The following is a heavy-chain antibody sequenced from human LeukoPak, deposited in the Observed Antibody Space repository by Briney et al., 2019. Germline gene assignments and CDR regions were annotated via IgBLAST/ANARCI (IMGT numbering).Heavy chain of an antibody. CDR2: INNDGSST. D-gene: IGHD4-23*01. V-gene: IGHV3-74*01. CDR3: ARDRRDYGGPFDY. J-gene: IGHJ4*02. Sequence: GGSLRLSCAASGFTFSSYWIHWVRQAPGRGLVWVSYINNDGSSTVYADSVKGRFTTSRDNAKNTLYLQMNSLRVEDTAVYYCARDRRDYGGPFDYWGQGTLVTVSS. CDR1: GFTFSSYW.